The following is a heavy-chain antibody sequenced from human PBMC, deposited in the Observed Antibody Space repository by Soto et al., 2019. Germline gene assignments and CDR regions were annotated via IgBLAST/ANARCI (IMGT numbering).Heavy chain of an antibody. CDR2: IWHDGSNK. CDR1: GFTFNNYG. J-gene: IGHJ4*02. Sequence: QVQLVESGGGVVQPGRSLRLSCAASGFTFNNYGMHWVRQAPGKGLEWVALIWHDGSNKGYADSVKGRFTISRDNSKNTLKLQMNSLRVEDTAVYYCTRAAIKGELLDYWGQGPQVTVSS. D-gene: IGHD1-26*01. V-gene: IGHV3-33*01. CDR3: TRAAIKGELLDY.